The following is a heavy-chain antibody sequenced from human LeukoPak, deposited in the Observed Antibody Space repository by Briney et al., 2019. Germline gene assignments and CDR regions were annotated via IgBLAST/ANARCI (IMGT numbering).Heavy chain of an antibody. CDR1: GYTFTSYD. CDR3: ARAYPPYYYDFWSGYYPYYYYGMDV. V-gene: IGHV1-8*01. Sequence: ASVKVSCKASGYTFTSYDINWVRQAPGQGLEWMGWMNPNSGNTGYAQKFQGRVTMTRDTSISTAYMELSSLRSEDTAVYYCARAYPPYYYDFWSGYYPYYYYGMDVWGQGTAVTVSS. D-gene: IGHD3-3*01. CDR2: MNPNSGNT. J-gene: IGHJ6*02.